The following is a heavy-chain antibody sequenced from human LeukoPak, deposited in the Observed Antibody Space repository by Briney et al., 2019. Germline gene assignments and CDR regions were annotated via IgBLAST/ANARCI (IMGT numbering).Heavy chain of an antibody. CDR1: GGTFSSYA. Sequence: GASVKVSCKASGGTFSSYAISWVRQAPGQGLEWMGGIIPIFGTANYAQKFQGRVTITTDESTSTAYMELSSLRSEDTAVYYCATQTVTTILQSYYYYYMDVWGKGTTVTVSS. V-gene: IGHV1-69*05. J-gene: IGHJ6*03. CDR2: IIPIFGTA. CDR3: ATQTVTTILQSYYYYYMDV. D-gene: IGHD4-17*01.